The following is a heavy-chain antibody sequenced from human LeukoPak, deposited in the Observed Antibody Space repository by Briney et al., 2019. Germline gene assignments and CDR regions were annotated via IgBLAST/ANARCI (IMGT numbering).Heavy chain of an antibody. Sequence: GGSLRLSCAASGFTFSANSMTWVRQAPGKGLEWVSSISSGSSYINYADSVNGRFTISRDNAKNSLYLQMNSLRAEDTAMYYCARDRGQQPPDYWGQGTLVTVSS. CDR1: GFTFSANS. D-gene: IGHD6-13*01. J-gene: IGHJ4*02. CDR2: ISSGSSYI. V-gene: IGHV3-21*01. CDR3: ARDRGQQPPDY.